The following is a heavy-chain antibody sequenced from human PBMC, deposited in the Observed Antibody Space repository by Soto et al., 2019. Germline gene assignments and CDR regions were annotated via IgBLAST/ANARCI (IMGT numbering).Heavy chain of an antibody. CDR2: FDPEDGET. Sequence: ASVKVSCKVSGYTLTELSMHWVRQAPGKGLEWMGGFDPEDGETIYAQKFQGRVTMTEDTSTDTAYMELSSLRSEDTAVYYCATDLIAARPWVPDYWGQGTLVTVSS. CDR1: GYTLTELS. V-gene: IGHV1-24*01. D-gene: IGHD6-6*01. CDR3: ATDLIAARPWVPDY. J-gene: IGHJ4*02.